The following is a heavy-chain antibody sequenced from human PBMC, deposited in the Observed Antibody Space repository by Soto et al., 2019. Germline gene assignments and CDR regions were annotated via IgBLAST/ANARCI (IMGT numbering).Heavy chain of an antibody. CDR3: ARAIGVVIITAWFDP. Sequence: SETLSLTCTVSGGSISSSSYYWCWIRQPPGKGLEWIGSIYYSGSTYYNPSLKSRVTISVDTSKNQFSLKLSSVTAADTAVYYCARAIGVVIITAWFDPWGQGTLVT. D-gene: IGHD3-3*01. V-gene: IGHV4-39*01. CDR2: IYYSGST. CDR1: GGSISSSSYY. J-gene: IGHJ5*02.